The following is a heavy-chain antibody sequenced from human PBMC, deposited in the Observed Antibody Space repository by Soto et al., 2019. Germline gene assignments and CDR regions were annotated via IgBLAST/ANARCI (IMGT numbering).Heavy chain of an antibody. V-gene: IGHV5-10-1*01. CDR2: IDPSDSYT. CDR3: ARQGYCSSTSCYYYYYGMDV. D-gene: IGHD2-2*01. Sequence: GESLKISCKGSGYSFTSYWISWVRQMPGKGLEWMGRIDPSDSYTNYSPSFQGHVTISADKPISTAYLQWSSLKASDTAMYYCARQGYCSSTSCYYYYYGMDVWGQGTTVTVSS. CDR1: GYSFTSYW. J-gene: IGHJ6*02.